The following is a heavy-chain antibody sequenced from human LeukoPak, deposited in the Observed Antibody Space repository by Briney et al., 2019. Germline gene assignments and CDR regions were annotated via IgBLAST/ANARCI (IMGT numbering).Heavy chain of an antibody. CDR2: ISSSSSTM. D-gene: IGHD4-23*01. CDR1: GITFSTFA. J-gene: IGHJ4*02. V-gene: IGHV3-48*04. Sequence: GGSLRLSCAASGITFSTFAMNWVRQAPGKGLEWVSHISSSSSTMWYADSVQGRFTISRDNAKNSLYLQMNSLRAEDTAVYYCARPSKGGNSAGLDYWGQGTLVTVSS. CDR3: ARPSKGGNSAGLDY.